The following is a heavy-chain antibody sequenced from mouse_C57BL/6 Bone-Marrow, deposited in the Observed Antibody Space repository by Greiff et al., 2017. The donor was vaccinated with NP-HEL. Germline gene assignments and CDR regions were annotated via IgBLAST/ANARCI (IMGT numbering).Heavy chain of an antibody. CDR1: GFSLSTFGMG. CDR3: ARISPDGGSISYYFDY. D-gene: IGHD1-1*01. CDR2: IWWDDDK. Sequence: QVTLKESGPGILQPSQTLSLTCSFSGFSLSTFGMGVGWIRQPSGKGLEWLAHIWWDDDKYYNPALKSRLTISKDTSKNQVFLKIANVDTADTATYYCARISPDGGSISYYFDYWGQGTTLTVSS. V-gene: IGHV8-8*01. J-gene: IGHJ2*01.